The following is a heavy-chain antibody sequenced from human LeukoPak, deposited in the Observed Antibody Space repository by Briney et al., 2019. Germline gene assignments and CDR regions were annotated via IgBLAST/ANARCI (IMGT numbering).Heavy chain of an antibody. J-gene: IGHJ4*02. CDR3: ARSGGGWTGYLEY. Sequence: GRSLRLSCAASGFIFSAYGMHWVRQAPGKGLEWLAVLARDGSKKYYVDSVKGRVIISRDNSKNTVYLQLDSLKSEDTAVYYCARSGGGWTGYLEYWGQGTPVTVSS. V-gene: IGHV3-30*03. CDR1: GFIFSAYG. D-gene: IGHD6-19*01. CDR2: LARDGSKK.